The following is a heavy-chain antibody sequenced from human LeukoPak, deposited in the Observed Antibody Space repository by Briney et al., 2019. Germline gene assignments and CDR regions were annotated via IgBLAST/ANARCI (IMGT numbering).Heavy chain of an antibody. D-gene: IGHD4-17*01. CDR3: AKTDLTTGPYDY. J-gene: IGHJ4*02. Sequence: GGSLRLSCVVSGFTVSSDLMNWVRQAPGKGLEWVSAMNSGGETYYADSVKGRFTISRDNSKNTLYLQMNSLRAEDSAVYYCAKTDLTTGPYDYWGQGTLVTVSS. V-gene: IGHV3-53*01. CDR1: GFTVSSDL. CDR2: MNSGGET.